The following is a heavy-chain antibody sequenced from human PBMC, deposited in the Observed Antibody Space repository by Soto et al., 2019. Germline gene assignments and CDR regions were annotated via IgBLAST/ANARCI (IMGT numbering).Heavy chain of an antibody. V-gene: IGHV4-34*01. CDR1: GGSFSGYY. CDR2: INHSGST. D-gene: IGHD3-10*01. J-gene: IGHJ4*02. Sequence: QVQLQQWGAGLLKPSETLSLTCAVYGGSFSGYYWSWIRQPPGKGLEWIGEINHSGSTNYNPSLKSRVTISVDTSKNQFSLKRSSVTAADTAVYYCARGKYYYGSGRGYYFDYWGQGTLVTVSS. CDR3: ARGKYYYGSGRGYYFDY.